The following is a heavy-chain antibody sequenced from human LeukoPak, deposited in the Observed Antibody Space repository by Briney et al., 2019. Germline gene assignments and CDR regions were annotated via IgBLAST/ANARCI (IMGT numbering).Heavy chain of an antibody. D-gene: IGHD2-15*01. CDR1: GGSISSYS. Sequence: SETLSLTCTVSGGSISSYSWSWIRQPAGEGLEWIGRVYTTASTNYNPSLRSRVTMSVDTSKNQFSLRLSSVTAADTAVYYCARDLHGGSLDQWGQGTLVTAAS. J-gene: IGHJ4*02. CDR3: ARDLHGGSLDQ. V-gene: IGHV4-4*07. CDR2: VYTTAST.